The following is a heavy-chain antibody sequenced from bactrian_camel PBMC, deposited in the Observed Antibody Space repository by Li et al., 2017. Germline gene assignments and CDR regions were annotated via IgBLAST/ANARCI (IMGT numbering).Heavy chain of an antibody. V-gene: IGHV3S31*01. CDR2: MNTGGGSI. CDR3: ATGMWGDGY. J-gene: IGHJ6*01. Sequence: VQLVESGGGLVQPGGSLRLSCTASGFTFNDYAMSWVRQAPGKGLEWVSGMNTGGGSIYYADSVKGRFTISRDNAKSTLYLQLNSLKPEDTAMYSCATGMWGDGYWGQGTQVTVS. CDR1: GFTFNDYA. D-gene: IGHD5*01.